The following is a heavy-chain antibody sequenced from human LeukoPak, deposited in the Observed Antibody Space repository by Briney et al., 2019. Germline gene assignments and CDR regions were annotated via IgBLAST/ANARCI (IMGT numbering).Heavy chain of an antibody. Sequence: SETLSLTCAVYGGSFSNYSWNWIRQSPGKGLEWIGEINDYGITNYNPSLKSRVTISVDTSKNQFSLTLRSVTAADTALYYCARQRWFDFWGQGTMVTVSS. V-gene: IGHV4-34*01. D-gene: IGHD2-15*01. CDR1: GGSFSNYS. CDR3: ARQRWFDF. J-gene: IGHJ3*01. CDR2: INDYGIT.